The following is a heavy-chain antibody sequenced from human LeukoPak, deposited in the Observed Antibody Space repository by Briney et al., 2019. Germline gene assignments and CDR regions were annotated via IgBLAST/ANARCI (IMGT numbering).Heavy chain of an antibody. CDR1: GFTISSYS. CDR2: IKSKTDGGTT. J-gene: IGHJ6*02. D-gene: IGHD3/OR15-3a*01. Sequence: PGGSLRLSCAASGFTISSYSMNWVRQAPGKGLEWVGRIKSKTDGGTTDYAAPVKGRFTISRDDSKNTLYLQMNSLKTEDTAVYYCTTDLDFWYYYYYYGMDVWGQGTTVTVSS. CDR3: TTDLDFWYYYYYYGMDV. V-gene: IGHV3-15*01.